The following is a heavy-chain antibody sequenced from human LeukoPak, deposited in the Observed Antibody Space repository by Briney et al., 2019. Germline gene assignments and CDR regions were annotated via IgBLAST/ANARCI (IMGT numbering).Heavy chain of an antibody. Sequence: KAGGSLRLSCAASGFTFSSYSMNWVRQAPGKGLEWVSSISSSSSYIYYADSVKGRFTISRDNAKNSLYLQKNSLRAEVTAVYYCARDLFSGAAEFDYWGQGTLVTVFS. V-gene: IGHV3-21*01. J-gene: IGHJ4*02. D-gene: IGHD6-13*01. CDR3: ARDLFSGAAEFDY. CDR2: ISSSSSYI. CDR1: GFTFSSYS.